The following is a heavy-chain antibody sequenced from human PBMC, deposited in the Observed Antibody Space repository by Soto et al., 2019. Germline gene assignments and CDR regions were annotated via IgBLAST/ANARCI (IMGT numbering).Heavy chain of an antibody. D-gene: IGHD3-3*01. V-gene: IGHV4-34*01. CDR2: INHSGST. CDR3: ARLRGRFMIFGVVTYGMDV. Sequence: SETLSLTCAVYGGSISGYYWSWIRQPPGKGLEWIGEINHSGSTNYNPSLKSRVTISVDTSKNQFSLKLSSVTAADTAVYYCARLRGRFMIFGVVTYGMDVWGQGTTVPVSS. CDR1: GGSISGYY. J-gene: IGHJ6*02.